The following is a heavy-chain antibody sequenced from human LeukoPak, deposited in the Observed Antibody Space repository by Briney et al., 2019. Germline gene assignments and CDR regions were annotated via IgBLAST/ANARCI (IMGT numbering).Heavy chain of an antibody. CDR1: GGSISSGSYY. Sequence: SQTLSLTCTVSGGSISSGSYYWSWIRQPAGKGLEWIGRIYTSGSTNYNPSLKSRVTISVDTSKNQFSLKLSSVTAADTAVYYCARASIYDILTGYFDYWGQGTLVTVSS. V-gene: IGHV4-61*02. D-gene: IGHD3-9*01. CDR3: ARASIYDILTGYFDY. J-gene: IGHJ4*02. CDR2: IYTSGST.